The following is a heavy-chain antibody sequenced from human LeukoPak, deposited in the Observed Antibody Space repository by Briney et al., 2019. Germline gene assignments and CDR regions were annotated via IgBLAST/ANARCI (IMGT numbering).Heavy chain of an antibody. J-gene: IGHJ4*02. CDR1: GFTFDDYG. CDR3: ARAQPVGYDSSGDYTPPLD. Sequence: GGSLRLSCVASGFTFDDYGMSWVCQAPGKGLEWVSRINWNGGSTGYADSVKGRFTISRDNAKNSLYLQMNSLRAEDTALYYCARAQPVGYDSSGDYTPPLDWGQGTLVTVSS. D-gene: IGHD3-22*01. CDR2: INWNGGST. V-gene: IGHV3-20*04.